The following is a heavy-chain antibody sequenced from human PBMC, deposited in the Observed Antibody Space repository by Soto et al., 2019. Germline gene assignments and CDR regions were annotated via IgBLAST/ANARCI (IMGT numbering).Heavy chain of an antibody. CDR3: ARSSDNFNVLGY. D-gene: IGHD1-1*01. J-gene: IGHJ4*02. CDR1: GFTFSDYY. V-gene: IGHV3-11*06. Sequence: PGGSLRLSCAASGFTFSDYYMSWVRQAPGRGLEWISYSSNSGTFARYATSVKGRFSISRDNANNSLYLEMNSLRVEDKAVYYCARSSDNFNVLGYWDPETPCTVSS. CDR2: SSNSGTFA.